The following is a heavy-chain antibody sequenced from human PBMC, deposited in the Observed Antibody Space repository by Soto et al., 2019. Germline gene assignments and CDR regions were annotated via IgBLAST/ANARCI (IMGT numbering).Heavy chain of an antibody. CDR3: ARRYVYGFDF. V-gene: IGHV4-59*08. CDR1: GGSISSYY. Sequence: PSETLSLTCTVSGGSISSYYWSWIRQPPGKGLEWIGYIYYSGSTNYNPSLKSRVTISVDTSKNQFSLKLSSVTATDTAVYYCARRYVYGFDFWGQGTMVTVSS. D-gene: IGHD4-17*01. J-gene: IGHJ4*01. CDR2: IYYSGST.